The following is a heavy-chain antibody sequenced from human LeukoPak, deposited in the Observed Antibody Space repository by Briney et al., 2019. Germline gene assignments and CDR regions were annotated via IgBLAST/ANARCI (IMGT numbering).Heavy chain of an antibody. V-gene: IGHV3-49*03. Sequence: PGGSLRLSCAASGFTFNRNAISWFRQAPGKGLEWIGFISGGTTEYAASVKGRFTISRDDSTSIAYLQMNSLTTEDTAVYYCSRGSGWLSVYWGQGTLVTVSS. CDR1: GFTFNRNA. CDR2: ISGGTT. J-gene: IGHJ4*02. CDR3: SRGSGWLSVY. D-gene: IGHD6-19*01.